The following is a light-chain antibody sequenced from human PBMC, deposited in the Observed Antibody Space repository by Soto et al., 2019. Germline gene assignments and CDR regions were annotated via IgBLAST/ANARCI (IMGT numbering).Light chain of an antibody. Sequence: TQSPATLSVSPRERATLSCRASQSVSSSYLAWYQQKPGQAPRLLIYGASSRATGIPDRFSGSGSGTDFTLTISRLEPEDFAVYYCQQYGRTFGQGTKVDIK. CDR1: QSVSSSY. CDR2: GAS. J-gene: IGKJ1*01. V-gene: IGKV3-20*01. CDR3: QQYGRT.